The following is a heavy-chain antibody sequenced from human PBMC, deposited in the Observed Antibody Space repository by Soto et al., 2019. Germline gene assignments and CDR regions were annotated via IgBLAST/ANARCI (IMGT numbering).Heavy chain of an antibody. Sequence: QVQLVQSGAEVKKPGASVKVSCKASGYTFTSYGISWVPQAPGQGLERMGWISAYNGNTNYAQKLQGRVTMTTDTSTSTHYMEVRSLGSADTAVYYCARLPDIVVVPAGLSLVDFWGQGTLVTVSS. J-gene: IGHJ4*02. D-gene: IGHD2-2*01. V-gene: IGHV1-18*01. CDR2: ISAYNGNT. CDR1: GYTFTSYG. CDR3: ARLPDIVVVPAGLSLVDF.